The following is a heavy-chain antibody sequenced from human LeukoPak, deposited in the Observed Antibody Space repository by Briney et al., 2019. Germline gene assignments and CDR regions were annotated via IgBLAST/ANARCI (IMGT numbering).Heavy chain of an antibody. V-gene: IGHV3-23*01. D-gene: IGHD1-1*01. J-gene: IGHJ4*01. CDR1: GFTFSSYA. Sequence: PGGSTRLFCAASGFTFSSYAVSWVRQAPGKGLEWVSTIGDSTVSAYSADSVKGRFTISRDNSKNTLYLQMNNPRSEDTAIYFRAKTPSHLNSPNCFDYSGHPSQVTVSS. CDR2: IGDSTVSA. CDR3: AKTPSHLNSPNCFDY.